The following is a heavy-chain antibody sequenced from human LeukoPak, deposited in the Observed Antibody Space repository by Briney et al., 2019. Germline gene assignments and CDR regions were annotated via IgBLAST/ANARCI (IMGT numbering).Heavy chain of an antibody. D-gene: IGHD2/OR15-2a*01. CDR1: GGSFSGYY. Sequence: SETLSLTCAVYGGSFSGYYWSWIRQPPGKGLEWIGEINHSGSTNYNPSLKSRVTISVDTSTNQFSLKLSPLTAADTAVYYCARIQYEARYYYYYYGMDVWGQGTTVTVSS. J-gene: IGHJ6*02. CDR3: ARIQYEARYYYYYYGMDV. CDR2: INHSGST. V-gene: IGHV4-34*01.